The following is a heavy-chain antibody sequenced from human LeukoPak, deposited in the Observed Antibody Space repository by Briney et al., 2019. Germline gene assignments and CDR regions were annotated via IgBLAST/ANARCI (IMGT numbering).Heavy chain of an antibody. V-gene: IGHV4-34*01. Sequence: SETLSLTCAVYGGSFSGYYWSWIRQPPGKGLEWIGEINHSGSTNYNPSLKSRVTISVDTSKNQFSLKLSSVTAADTAVYYCAETPPLGVYFDYWGQGTLVTVSS. CDR2: INHSGST. CDR3: AETPPLGVYFDY. J-gene: IGHJ4*02. CDR1: GGSFSGYY.